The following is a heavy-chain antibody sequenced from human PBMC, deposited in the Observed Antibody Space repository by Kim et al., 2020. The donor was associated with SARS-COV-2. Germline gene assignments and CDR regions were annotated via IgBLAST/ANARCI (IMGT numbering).Heavy chain of an antibody. Sequence: ADSVKGRFTISGDNAKNSLYLQMNSLRAEDTAVYYCARNKIRYYYYGMDVWGQGTTVTVSS. V-gene: IGHV3-21*01. CDR3: ARNKIRYYYYGMDV. J-gene: IGHJ6*02.